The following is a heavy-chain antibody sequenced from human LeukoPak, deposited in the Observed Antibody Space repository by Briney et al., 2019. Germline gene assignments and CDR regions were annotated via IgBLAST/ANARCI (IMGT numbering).Heavy chain of an antibody. D-gene: IGHD3/OR15-3a*01. CDR2: ISAYSGNT. CDR3: ARGLWTGIPDY. V-gene: IGHV1-18*01. Sequence: ASVKVSCKASGYTFTDYGVSWMRQAPGQGLEWMGWISAYSGNTNYAQKFQGRVTMTRDTSTSTADMELRSLRSDDAAVYYCARGLWTGIPDYWGPGTLVTVSS. CDR1: GYTFTDYG. J-gene: IGHJ4*02.